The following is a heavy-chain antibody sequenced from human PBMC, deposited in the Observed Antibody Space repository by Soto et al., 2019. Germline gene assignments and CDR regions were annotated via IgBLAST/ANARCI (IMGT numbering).Heavy chain of an antibody. Sequence: QLQLQESGSGLVKPSQTLSLTCAVSGGSITSGGFSWSWIRQPPGKGLEWIGYIFQSGSPSYTPSLKSRVTISVERSKNQFFLRLSSVTAADTDVYFCARDRNGLGGIDYWGQGTLVTVAS. D-gene: IGHD1-1*01. V-gene: IGHV4-30-2*01. CDR2: IFQSGSP. J-gene: IGHJ4*02. CDR3: ARDRNGLGGIDY. CDR1: GGSITSGGFS.